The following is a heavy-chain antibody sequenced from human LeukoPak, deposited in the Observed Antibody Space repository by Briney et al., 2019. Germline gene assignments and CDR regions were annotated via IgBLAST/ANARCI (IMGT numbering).Heavy chain of an antibody. V-gene: IGHV3-23*01. D-gene: IGHD3-22*01. CDR3: ARDLEVTYYYDSSGYYTRVGNYFDY. Sequence: PGGSLRLSCAASGFTFSSYGMSWVRQAPGKGLEWVSAISGSGGSTYYADSVKGRFTISRDNSKNTLYLQMNSLRAEDTAVYCCARDLEVTYYYDSSGYYTRVGNYFDYWGQGTLVTVSS. J-gene: IGHJ4*02. CDR2: ISGSGGST. CDR1: GFTFSSYG.